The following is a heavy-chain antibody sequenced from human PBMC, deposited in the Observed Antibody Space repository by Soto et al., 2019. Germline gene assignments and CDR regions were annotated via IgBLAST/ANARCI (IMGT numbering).Heavy chain of an antibody. CDR3: ARGGTPMDY. CDR1: GSSFTNFG. J-gene: IGHJ4*02. V-gene: IGHV1-18*01. CDR2: IRAYNGNT. Sequence: QVQLVQSGAEVKKPGAPVKVSCKASGSSFTNFGIRWVRQAAGRGLEWMGWIRAYNGNTNYAQSFQGRVTMTTDTSTTTAYMELRSLRSDDTARYDCARGGTPMDYWGQGTLVTVSS.